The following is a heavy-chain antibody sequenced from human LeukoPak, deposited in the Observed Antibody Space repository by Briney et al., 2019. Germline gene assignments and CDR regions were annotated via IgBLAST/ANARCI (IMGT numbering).Heavy chain of an antibody. CDR2: ISYDGSNK. CDR1: GFTFSSYG. J-gene: IGHJ4*02. CDR3: ASTGQILYCGGDCPLGY. D-gene: IGHD2-21*02. V-gene: IGHV3-30*03. Sequence: GRSLRLSCAASGFTFSSYGMHWVRQAPGKGLEWVAVISYDGSNKYYADSVKGRFTISRDNSKNTLYLQMNSLRAEDTAVYYCASTGQILYCGGDCPLGYWGQGTLVTVSS.